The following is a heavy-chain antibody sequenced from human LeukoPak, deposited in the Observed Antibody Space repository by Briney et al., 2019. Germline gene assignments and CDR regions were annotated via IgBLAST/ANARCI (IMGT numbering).Heavy chain of an antibody. V-gene: IGHV4-30-4*08. J-gene: IGHJ6*03. D-gene: IGHD3-9*01. Sequence: PSQTPSLTCTVSGGSISSGDYYWSWIRQPPGKGLEWIGYIYYSGSTYYNPSLKSRVTISVDTSKNQFSLKLSSVTAADTAVYYCARVQRYFDWLSNYYYYYYMDVWGKGTTVTVSS. CDR3: ARVQRYFDWLSNYYYYYYMDV. CDR2: IYYSGST. CDR1: GGSISSGDYY.